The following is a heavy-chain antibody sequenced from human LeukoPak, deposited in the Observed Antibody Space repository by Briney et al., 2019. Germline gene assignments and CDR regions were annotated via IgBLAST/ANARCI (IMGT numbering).Heavy chain of an antibody. Sequence: ASVRVSCKASGYSFTTYATHWVRQAPGQRLEWMGWINPDKGDTKNSQNFQGIITVTRDTSASITYMELSSLVSEDTAVYYFARRLKGSYGNPFDYWGQGTLVTVSS. D-gene: IGHD4-17*01. CDR2: INPDKGDT. CDR3: ARRLKGSYGNPFDY. V-gene: IGHV1-3*01. J-gene: IGHJ4*02. CDR1: GYSFTTYA.